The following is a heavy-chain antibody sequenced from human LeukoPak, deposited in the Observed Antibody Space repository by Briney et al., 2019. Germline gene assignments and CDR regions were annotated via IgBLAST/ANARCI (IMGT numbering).Heavy chain of an antibody. J-gene: IGHJ5*02. Sequence: PGGSLRLSCAASGFTFSSYAMSWVRQAPGKGLEWVSAISGSGGSTYYADSVKGRFTISRDNSKNTLYLQMNSLRAEDTAVYYCARARVVAATNYNWFDPWGQGTLVTVSS. CDR1: GFTFSSYA. V-gene: IGHV3-23*01. D-gene: IGHD2-15*01. CDR3: ARARVVAATNYNWFDP. CDR2: ISGSGGST.